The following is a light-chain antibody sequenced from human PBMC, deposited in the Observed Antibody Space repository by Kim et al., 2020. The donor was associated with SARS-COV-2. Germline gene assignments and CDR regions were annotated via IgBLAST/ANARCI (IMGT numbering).Light chain of an antibody. Sequence: ASVGDRVTITCRASQDIRNDLGWYQHKSGQAPKVLIYGASTLQSGVPSRFSGSGSCTDFTLTISSLQPEDFATYYCLQDYSYPRTFGQGTKVDIK. V-gene: IGKV1-6*01. CDR3: LQDYSYPRT. J-gene: IGKJ1*01. CDR2: GAS. CDR1: QDIRND.